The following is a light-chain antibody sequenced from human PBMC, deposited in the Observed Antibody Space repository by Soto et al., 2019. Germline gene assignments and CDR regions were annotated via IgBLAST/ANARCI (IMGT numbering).Light chain of an antibody. CDR3: QQYNNWRRALP. J-gene: IGKJ4*01. V-gene: IGKV3-15*01. CDR2: GAS. Sequence: EIVMTQSPATLSVSPGERATLSCRASQSVSSNLAWYQQKPGQAPRLLIYGASTRATGIPARFSGSGSGTEVTLTISSLQSEDFAVYYCQQYNNWRRALPFGGGTKVEIK. CDR1: QSVSSN.